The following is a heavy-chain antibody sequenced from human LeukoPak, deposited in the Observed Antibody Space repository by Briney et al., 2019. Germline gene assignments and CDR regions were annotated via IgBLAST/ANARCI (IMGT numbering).Heavy chain of an antibody. J-gene: IGHJ4*02. D-gene: IGHD3-10*01. Sequence: GGSLRLSCAASGFTFSSYAMHWVRQAPGKGLEWVAVISYDGSNKYYADSVKGRFTISRDNSKNTLYLQMNSLRAEDTAVYYCARDYFYYGSGKIGLFDYWGQGTLVTVSS. CDR1: GFTFSSYA. CDR2: ISYDGSNK. V-gene: IGHV3-30*04. CDR3: ARDYFYYGSGKIGLFDY.